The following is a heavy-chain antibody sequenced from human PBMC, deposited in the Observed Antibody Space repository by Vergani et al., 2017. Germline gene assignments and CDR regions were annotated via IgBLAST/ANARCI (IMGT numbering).Heavy chain of an antibody. CDR1: GFTFSDYY. CDR3: ARDLQYCSSTSCYWFNYGMDF. Sequence: QVQLVESGGGLVKPGGSLRISCAASGFTFSDYYMSWIRQAPGKGLEWVSYISRSGSTIYYAASVKGRFTISRDNAKNSLYLKMNILRAEDPAVYYCARDLQYCSSTSCYWFNYGMDFWGQGTTVTVSS. J-gene: IGHJ6*02. D-gene: IGHD2-2*01. CDR2: ISRSGSTI. V-gene: IGHV3-11*04.